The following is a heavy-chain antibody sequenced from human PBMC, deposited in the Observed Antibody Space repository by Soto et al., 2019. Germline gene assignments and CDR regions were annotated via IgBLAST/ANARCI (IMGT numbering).Heavy chain of an antibody. J-gene: IGHJ6*02. CDR2: IIPIFGTA. Sequence: QVQLVQSGAEVKKPGSSVKVSCKASGGTFSRYAISWVRQAPGQGLEWMGGIIPIFGTANYAQKFQGRVTITADESTSTAYMELSSLRSEDSAVYYCARVPYSSSGFYHYYGMDVWGQGTTVTVSS. D-gene: IGHD6-6*01. CDR1: GGTFSRYA. CDR3: ARVPYSSSGFYHYYGMDV. V-gene: IGHV1-69*01.